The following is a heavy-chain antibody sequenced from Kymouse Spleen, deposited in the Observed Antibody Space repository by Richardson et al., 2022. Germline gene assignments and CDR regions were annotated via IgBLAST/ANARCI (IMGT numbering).Heavy chain of an antibody. CDR3: AKGPGVFDY. CDR1: GFTFSSYG. CDR2: ISYDGSNK. D-gene: IGHD3-10*01. Sequence: QVQLVESGGGVVQPGRSLRLSCAASGFTFSSYGMHWVRQAPGKGLEWVAVISYDGSNKYYADSVKGRFTISRDNSKNTLYLQMNSLRAEDTAVYYCAKGPGVFDYWGQGTLVTVSS. V-gene: IGHV3-30*18. J-gene: IGHJ4*02.